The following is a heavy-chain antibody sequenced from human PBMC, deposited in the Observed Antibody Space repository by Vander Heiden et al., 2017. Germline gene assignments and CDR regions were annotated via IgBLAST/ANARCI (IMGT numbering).Heavy chain of an antibody. CDR1: GGSFSGYD. J-gene: IGHJ4*02. CDR3: AIGRALRARFDY. V-gene: IGHV4-34*01. Sequence: QVQLQQWGAGLLKPSATLSLTCAVYGGSFSGYDWSWIRQPPGKGLEWIGEINHSGSTNYNPALKSRVTISVDTSKKKCSLKLRSVTAADTAVYYFAIGRALRARFDYWGRVTMVTVSS. CDR2: INHSGST.